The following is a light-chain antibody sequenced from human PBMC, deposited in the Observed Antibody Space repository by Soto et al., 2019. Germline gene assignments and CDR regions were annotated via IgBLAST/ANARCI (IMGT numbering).Light chain of an antibody. CDR3: QQYKKWPRT. CDR1: QSVSSN. Sequence: EIVMTQSPATLSVSPGERATLSCRASQSVSSNFAWYQQKPGQAPRLLIYDASTRATGIPARFSGSGSGTEFTLTISSLQSEDFAVYDCQQYKKWPRTFGHGTKVEIK. J-gene: IGKJ1*01. V-gene: IGKV3-15*01. CDR2: DAS.